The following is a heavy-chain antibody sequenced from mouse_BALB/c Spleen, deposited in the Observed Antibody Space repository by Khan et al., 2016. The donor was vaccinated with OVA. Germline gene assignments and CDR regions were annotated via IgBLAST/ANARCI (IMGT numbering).Heavy chain of an antibody. Sequence: QVQLKESGPGLVAPSQSLSITCTVSGFSLTDYGVNWVRQSPGKGLEWLGMIWGDGGTDYNSALKSRLRIIKDNSKRQVFLKMNSLQTDDTARYYGARYGDYGDFYYFDYGGQGTTLTVSS. J-gene: IGHJ2*01. CDR2: IWGDGGT. V-gene: IGHV2-6-7*01. D-gene: IGHD2-13*01. CDR1: GFSLTDYG. CDR3: ARYGDYGDFYYFDY.